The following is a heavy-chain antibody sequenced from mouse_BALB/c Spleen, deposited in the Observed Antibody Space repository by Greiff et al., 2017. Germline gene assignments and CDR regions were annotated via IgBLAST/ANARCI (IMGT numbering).Heavy chain of an antibody. CDR3: AREGDGYYVPFAY. J-gene: IGHJ3*01. V-gene: IGHV2-6-7*01. CDR1: GFSLTGYG. Sequence: QVHVKQSGPGLVAPSQSLSITCTVSGFSLTGYGVNWVRQPPGKGLEWLGMIWGDGSTDYNSALKSRLSISKDNSKSQVFLKMNSLQTDDTARYYCAREGDGYYVPFAYWGQGTLVTVSA. CDR2: IWGDGST. D-gene: IGHD2-3*01.